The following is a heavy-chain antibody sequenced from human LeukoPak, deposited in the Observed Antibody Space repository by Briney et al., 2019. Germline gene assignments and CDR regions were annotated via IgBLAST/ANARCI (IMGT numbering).Heavy chain of an antibody. Sequence: GGSLRLSCAASGFTVSSNYMSWVRQAPGKGLEWVSVIYSGGSTYYADSVKGRFTISRDNSKNTLYLQMNSLRAEDTAVYYCATLYGDCGVGYYYYGMDVWGQGTTVTVSS. CDR3: ATLYGDCGVGYYYYGMDV. V-gene: IGHV3-53*01. D-gene: IGHD4-17*01. J-gene: IGHJ6*02. CDR2: IYSGGST. CDR1: GFTVSSNY.